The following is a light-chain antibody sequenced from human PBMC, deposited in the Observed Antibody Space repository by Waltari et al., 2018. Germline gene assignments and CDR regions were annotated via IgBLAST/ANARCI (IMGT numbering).Light chain of an antibody. Sequence: QLMLTQSPSASASLGSSVKLTCTLSGGHSTYSIALHQQQPQKGPRYLMKVNSDGSHIKGDGIPDRFSGSSSGAERYLTISSLQSEDEADYYCQAGGFGIWVFGGGTKLTVV. CDR2: VNSDGSH. J-gene: IGLJ3*02. CDR1: GGHSTYS. V-gene: IGLV4-69*01. CDR3: QAGGFGIWV.